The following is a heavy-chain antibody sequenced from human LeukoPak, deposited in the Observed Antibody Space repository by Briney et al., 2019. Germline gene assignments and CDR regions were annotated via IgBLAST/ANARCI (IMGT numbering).Heavy chain of an antibody. J-gene: IGHJ4*02. Sequence: GGSLRLSCAASGFTFSSYWMSWVRQAPGKGLGWVATIRQDGSQEYYVDSVKGRFTISRDNAKNSLYLQMNSLRAEDTAVYYCARESGSVTSEVDFDYWGQGTLVTVSS. CDR2: IRQDGSQE. V-gene: IGHV3-7*01. CDR1: GFTFSSYW. D-gene: IGHD4-17*01. CDR3: ARESGSVTSEVDFDY.